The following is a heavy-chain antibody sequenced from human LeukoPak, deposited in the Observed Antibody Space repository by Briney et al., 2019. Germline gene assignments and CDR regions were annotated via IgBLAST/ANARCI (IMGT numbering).Heavy chain of an antibody. Sequence: GASVKVSCTASGYTFTSYDMNWVRQAPGQGLEWMAWINPNSGSTNYAHKFQGRVTMTRDTSISTAYMELSRLRSDDTAVYYCARIDYDYVWGGYRYFDYWGQGTLVTVSS. V-gene: IGHV1-2*02. D-gene: IGHD3-16*02. CDR3: ARIDYDYVWGGYRYFDY. J-gene: IGHJ4*02. CDR2: INPNSGST. CDR1: GYTFTSYD.